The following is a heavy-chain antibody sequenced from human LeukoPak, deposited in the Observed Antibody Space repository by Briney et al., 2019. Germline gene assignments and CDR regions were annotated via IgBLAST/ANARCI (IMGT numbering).Heavy chain of an antibody. D-gene: IGHD6-13*01. V-gene: IGHV1-2*02. CDR3: AREGIAAAGTFGQYYFDY. CDR2: INPNSGGT. J-gene: IGHJ4*02. CDR1: GYTFTGYY. Sequence: ASVKVSCKASGYTFTGYYMHWVRQAPGQGLEWMGWINPNSGGTNYAQKFQGRVTMTRDTSISTAYMELSRLRSDDTAVYYCAREGIAAAGTFGQYYFDYWGQGTLVTVSS.